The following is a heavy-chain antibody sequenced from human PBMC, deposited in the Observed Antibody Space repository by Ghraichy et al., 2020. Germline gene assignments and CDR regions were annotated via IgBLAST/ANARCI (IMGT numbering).Heavy chain of an antibody. CDR3: ARDLGGFWSGFDAVYYYYYGMDV. Sequence: GGSLRLSCAASGFTFSSYSMNWVRQAPGKGLEWVSYISSSSSTIYYADSVKGRFTISRDNAKNSLYLQMNSLRDEDTAVYYCARDLGGFWSGFDAVYYYYYGMDVWGQGTTVTVSS. J-gene: IGHJ6*02. CDR2: ISSSSSTI. V-gene: IGHV3-48*02. CDR1: GFTFSSYS. D-gene: IGHD3-3*01.